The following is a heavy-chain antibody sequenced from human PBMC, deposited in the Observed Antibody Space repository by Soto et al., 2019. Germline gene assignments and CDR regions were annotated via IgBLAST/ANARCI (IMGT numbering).Heavy chain of an antibody. Sequence: EVQLVESGGGLVKPGGSLRLSCAASVFPFSYAWMSWVRQAPGAGLSWVARIKSVTYGGTTDYAAPVEGRFTISRHNSKNTLDLQMNNLKTEDTDVYYCTTDAYIWGNSRIRWAYWGQGTLVTVSS. V-gene: IGHV3-15*01. CDR1: VFPFSYAW. CDR2: IKSVTYGGTT. J-gene: IGHJ4*02. D-gene: IGHD3-16*01. CDR3: TTDAYIWGNSRIRWAY.